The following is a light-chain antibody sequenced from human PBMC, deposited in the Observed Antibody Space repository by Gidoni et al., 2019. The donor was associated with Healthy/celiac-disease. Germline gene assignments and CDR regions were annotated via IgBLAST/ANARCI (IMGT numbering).Light chain of an antibody. CDR3: QQYGSSCS. J-gene: IGKJ2*04. Sequence: ESVLTQSPGTLSLSPGARATLSCRASQSVSSSYLAWYQQKPGHAPRLLIYGASSRATGIPDRFSGSGSGTDFTLTISRLEPEDFAVYYCQQYGSSCSFGQGTKLEIK. V-gene: IGKV3-20*01. CDR2: GAS. CDR1: QSVSSSY.